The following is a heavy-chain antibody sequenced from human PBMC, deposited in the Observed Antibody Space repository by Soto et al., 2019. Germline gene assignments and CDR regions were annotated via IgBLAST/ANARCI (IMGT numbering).Heavy chain of an antibody. CDR1: GFTFSDYY. CDR3: ASEAGVNVY. D-gene: IGHD3-16*02. V-gene: IGHV3-11*01. J-gene: IGHJ4*02. CDR2: ISSSGSTI. Sequence: QVQLVESGGGLVKPGGSLRLSCAASGFTFSDYYMSWIRQAPGKGLEWVSYISSSGSTIYYADSVKGRFTISRDNANYSLHLKMTPLGAGARAVFNCASEAGVNVYLGREP.